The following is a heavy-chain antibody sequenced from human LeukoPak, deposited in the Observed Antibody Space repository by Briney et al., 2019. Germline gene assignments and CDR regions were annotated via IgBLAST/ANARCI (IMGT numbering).Heavy chain of an antibody. CDR3: ARAYTIKQHQNYYYMDV. J-gene: IGHJ6*03. D-gene: IGHD3-16*01. CDR2: IIPIFGTA. Sequence: SVKVSCKASGGTFSSYAISWVRQAPGQGLEWMGGIIPIFGTANYAQKFQGRVTITTDESTSTAYMELSSLSSEDTAVYYCARAYTIKQHQNYYYMDVWGKGTTVTISS. V-gene: IGHV1-69*05. CDR1: GGTFSSYA.